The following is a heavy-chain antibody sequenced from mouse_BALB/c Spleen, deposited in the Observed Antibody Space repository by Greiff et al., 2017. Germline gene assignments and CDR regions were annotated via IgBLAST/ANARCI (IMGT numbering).Heavy chain of an antibody. CDR3: ASYYDGSSPAWFAY. CDR1: GYTFTNYW. D-gene: IGHD1-1*01. Sequence: VQLQQSGAELVRPGTSVKISCKASGYTFTNYWLGWVKQRPGHGLEWIGDIYPGGGYTNYNEKFKGKATLTADTSSSTAYMQLSSLTSEDSAVYFCASYYDGSSPAWFAYWGQGTLVTVSA. V-gene: IGHV1-63*02. CDR2: IYPGGGYT. J-gene: IGHJ3*01.